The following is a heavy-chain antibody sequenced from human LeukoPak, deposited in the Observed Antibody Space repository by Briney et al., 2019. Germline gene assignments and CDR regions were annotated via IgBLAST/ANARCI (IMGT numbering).Heavy chain of an antibody. J-gene: IGHJ4*02. Sequence: SGGSLRLSCTASGFTFSSDGMTWVRQAPGQELRGLANIKHDIYEKYYADSVSGRLTISKDKAKNSLFLQMNSVRADDMAVYDCVKGGWIHVLDYWGQGAMVTVSS. CDR1: GFTFSSDG. V-gene: IGHV3-7*01. CDR3: VKGGWIHVLDY. CDR2: IKHDIYEK. D-gene: IGHD5-18*01.